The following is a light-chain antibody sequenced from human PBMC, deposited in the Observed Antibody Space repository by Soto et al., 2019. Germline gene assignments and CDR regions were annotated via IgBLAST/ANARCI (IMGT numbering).Light chain of an antibody. CDR1: SGHSSYA. CDR3: QTWATGIWV. J-gene: IGLJ3*02. V-gene: IGLV4-69*01. CDR2: VNSDGSH. Sequence: QSVLTQSPSAAASLGASVKLTCTLSSGHSSYAIAWHQQQPEKGPRFLLKVNSDGSHNRRAGIPDCFSGSSSGAERYLLISSLQSEDEADYYCQTWATGIWVFGGGTKLTVL.